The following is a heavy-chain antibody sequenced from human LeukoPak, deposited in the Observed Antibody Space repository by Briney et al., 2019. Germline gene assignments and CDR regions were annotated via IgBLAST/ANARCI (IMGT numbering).Heavy chain of an antibody. CDR1: GFTFSSYS. V-gene: IGHV3-48*01. CDR3: ARDAASGNNWFDP. Sequence: GGSLRLSCAASGFTFSSYSLNWVRQAPGKGLEWVSYISPSSTSMYSADSVKGRFTISRDNARNSLYLQMNSLSTEDTALYYCARDAASGNNWFDPWGQGTLVTVSS. D-gene: IGHD3-3*01. CDR2: ISPSSTSM. J-gene: IGHJ5*02.